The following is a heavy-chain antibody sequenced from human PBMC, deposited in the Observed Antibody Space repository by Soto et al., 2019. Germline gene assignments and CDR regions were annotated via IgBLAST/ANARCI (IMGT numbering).Heavy chain of an antibody. V-gene: IGHV3-30*18. J-gene: IGHJ4*02. CDR2: ISYDGSNK. Sequence: QVQLVESGGGVVQPGRSLRLSCASSGFTFSSYGMHWVRQAPGKGLEWVAVISYDGSNKYYADSVKGRFTISRDNSKNTLYLQMNSLRADDTAVYYCAKGTASDYWGQGTLVTVSS. D-gene: IGHD6-13*01. CDR1: GFTFSSYG. CDR3: AKGTASDY.